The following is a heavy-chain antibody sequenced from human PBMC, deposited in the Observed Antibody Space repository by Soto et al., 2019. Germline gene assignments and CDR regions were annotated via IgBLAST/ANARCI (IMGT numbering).Heavy chain of an antibody. V-gene: IGHV1-46*03. J-gene: IGHJ4*02. D-gene: IGHD4-17*01. CDR2: INPSGGST. Sequence: ASVKVSCKASGYTFTSYYMHWVRQAPGQGLEWMGIINPSGGSTSYAQKFQGRVTMTRDTSTSTVYMKLSSLRSEDTAVYYCARTLTYGDFSYYFDYWGQGTLVTVSS. CDR3: ARTLTYGDFSYYFDY. CDR1: GYTFTSYY.